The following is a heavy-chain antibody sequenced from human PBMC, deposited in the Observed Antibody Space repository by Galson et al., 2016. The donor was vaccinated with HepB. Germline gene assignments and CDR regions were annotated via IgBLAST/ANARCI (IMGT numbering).Heavy chain of an antibody. V-gene: IGHV1-18*04. CDR2: ISAYSGKT. CDR3: ARDKNGNGWHPSFHYRGKGTRTTSPSTGTAYMELRSLRSDDTAIYYCASANQRGGWPPIFNY. CDR1: GYTFNGYY. J-gene: IGHJ4*02. Sequence: SVKVSCKASGYTFNGYYIAWVRQAPGRGLEWVGWISAYSGKTNYAQNLQGRVTMTTDTSTSTAYMELRSLRSDDTAIYYCARDKNGNGWHPSFHYRGKGTRTTSPSTGTAYMELRSLRSDDTAIYYCASANQRGGWPPIFNYWGQGTLVTVSS. D-gene: IGHD1-14*01.